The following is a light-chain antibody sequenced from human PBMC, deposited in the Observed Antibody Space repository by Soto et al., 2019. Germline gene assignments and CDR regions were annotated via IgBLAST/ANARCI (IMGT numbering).Light chain of an antibody. Sequence: VVMTQSPASLAVSPGERVALACRASQTVDGDVAWYQQKPGQAPRLLISGASTRAAGIPDRFSGSGSGTEFTLTITSLQSDDFAIYYCHQYNNWPPYTFGQGTKVDIK. V-gene: IGKV3-15*01. CDR3: HQYNNWPPYT. CDR2: GAS. CDR1: QTVDGD. J-gene: IGKJ2*01.